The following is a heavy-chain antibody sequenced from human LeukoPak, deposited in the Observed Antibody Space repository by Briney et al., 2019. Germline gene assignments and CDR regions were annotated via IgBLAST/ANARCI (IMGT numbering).Heavy chain of an antibody. D-gene: IGHD2-2*01. CDR1: GYTFTGYY. CDR3: ATLGYCSSTSCLHFDY. V-gene: IGHV1-2*06. J-gene: IGHJ4*02. Sequence: ASVKVSCKASGYTFTGYYMHWVRQAPGQGLEWMGRINPNSGGTNYAQKFQGRVTMTRDTSISTAYMELSRLRSDDTAVYYCATLGYCSSTSCLHFDYWGQGTLVTVSS. CDR2: INPNSGGT.